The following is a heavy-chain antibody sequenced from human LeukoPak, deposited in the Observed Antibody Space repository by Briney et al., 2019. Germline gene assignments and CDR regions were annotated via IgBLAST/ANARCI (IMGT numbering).Heavy chain of an antibody. CDR3: ARGRPAHYFDS. J-gene: IGHJ4*02. Sequence: PGGSLRLSCAASGFTFSSTYLTWVRQAPGKELEWLSVIYSGGYTYYADSVKGRFFISRDISENMAYLQMNSLSVEDTAVYFCARGRPAHYFDSWGPGTLVTVS. V-gene: IGHV3-66*01. CDR1: GFTFSSTY. CDR2: IYSGGYT. D-gene: IGHD6-6*01.